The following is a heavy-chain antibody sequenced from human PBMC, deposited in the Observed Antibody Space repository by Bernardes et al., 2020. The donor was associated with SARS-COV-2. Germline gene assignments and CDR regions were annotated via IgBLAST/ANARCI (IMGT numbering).Heavy chain of an antibody. CDR2: ISGSGGST. D-gene: IGHD3-3*01. Sequence: GVLRLSCAASGFTFSSYAMSWVRQAPGKGLEWVSAISGSGGSTYYADSVKGRFTISRDNSKNTLYLQMNSLRAEDTAVYYCAKETRVITIFGVVTLLGPYGMDVWGQGTTVTVSS. V-gene: IGHV3-23*01. CDR1: GFTFSSYA. CDR3: AKETRVITIFGVVTLLGPYGMDV. J-gene: IGHJ6*02.